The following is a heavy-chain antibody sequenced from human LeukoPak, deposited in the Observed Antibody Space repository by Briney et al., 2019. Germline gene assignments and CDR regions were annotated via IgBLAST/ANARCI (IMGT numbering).Heavy chain of an antibody. D-gene: IGHD6-13*01. CDR1: EYTFIRYY. J-gene: IGHJ4*02. CDR2: ISAYNGNT. V-gene: IGHV1-18*01. Sequence: ASVKVSCKASEYTFIRYYMHWVRQAPGQGLEWMGWISAYNGNTNYAQKLQGTVTMTTDTSTSTAYMELRSVRSDDTAVYYCARVARAAALDYWGQGTLVTVSS. CDR3: ARVARAAALDY.